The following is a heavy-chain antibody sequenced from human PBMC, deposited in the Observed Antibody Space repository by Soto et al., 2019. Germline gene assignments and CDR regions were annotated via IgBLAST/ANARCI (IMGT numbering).Heavy chain of an antibody. Sequence: QVQLVQSGAEVKKPGASVKVSCKASGYTFTSYGISWVRQAPGQGLEWMGWISAYNGNTNYAQKLQGRVTMTTDTXTXKAYMELRSLRSDDTAVYYCARDMASGWYLNDAFDIWGQGTMVTVSS. CDR3: ARDMASGWYLNDAFDI. V-gene: IGHV1-18*01. CDR2: ISAYNGNT. CDR1: GYTFTSYG. D-gene: IGHD6-19*01. J-gene: IGHJ3*02.